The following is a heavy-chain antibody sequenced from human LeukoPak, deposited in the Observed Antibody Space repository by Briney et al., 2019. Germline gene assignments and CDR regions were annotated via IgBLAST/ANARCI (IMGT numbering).Heavy chain of an antibody. CDR3: ARDEETYYYDSSGYYP. J-gene: IGHJ5*02. CDR2: ITAYNDNT. D-gene: IGHD3-22*01. CDR1: GYTFTSYG. V-gene: IGHV1-18*01. Sequence: GASVKVSCKASGYTFTSYGISWVRQAPGQGLEWMGWITAYNDNTYYAQKLQGRVTMTTDTSTSTAYMELRSLRSDDTAVYYCARDEETYYYDSSGYYPWGQGTLVTVSS.